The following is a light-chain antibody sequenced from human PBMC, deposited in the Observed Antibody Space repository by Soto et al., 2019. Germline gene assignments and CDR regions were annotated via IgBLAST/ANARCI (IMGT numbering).Light chain of an antibody. CDR1: QTVRNNY. V-gene: IGKV3-20*01. CDR3: QQYGSSQWT. CDR2: GAS. Sequence: EFVLTQSPGTLSLSPGERATLSCRASQTVRNNYLAWYQQKPGQAPRLLIYGASSRTTGIPDRFSGSGSGTDFTLTISRLEPEDFAVYYCQQYGSSQWTFGQGTKVDI. J-gene: IGKJ1*01.